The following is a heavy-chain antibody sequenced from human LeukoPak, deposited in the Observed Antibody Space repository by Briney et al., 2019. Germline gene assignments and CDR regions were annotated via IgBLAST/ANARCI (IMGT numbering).Heavy chain of an antibody. D-gene: IGHD2-2*01. CDR3: AKEGTAQISTWYDN. CDR1: GFTFGNCG. J-gene: IGHJ4*02. CDR2: ISYEGRTM. Sequence: PGRSLRLSCAGAGFTFGNCGMHWVRQAPGKGLEWLAVISYEGRTMYYADSVKGRFTISRDNSRNTLFLQMNSLSPDDTAVYYCAKEGTAQISTWYDNWGQGTLVTVSS. V-gene: IGHV3-30*18.